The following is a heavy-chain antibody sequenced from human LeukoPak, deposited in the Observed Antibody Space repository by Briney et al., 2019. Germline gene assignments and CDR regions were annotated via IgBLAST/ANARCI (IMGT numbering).Heavy chain of an antibody. CDR1: GFTFSDYY. J-gene: IGHJ4*02. V-gene: IGHV3-11*01. D-gene: IGHD3-3*01. CDR2: ISSSGSAI. Sequence: GGSLRLSCAASGFTFSDYYMSWIRQAPGKGLEWVSYISSSGSAIYYADSVKGRFTISRDNAKNSLYLQMNSLRAEDTAVYYCARDITIFGVAFDYWGQGTLVTVSS. CDR3: ARDITIFGVAFDY.